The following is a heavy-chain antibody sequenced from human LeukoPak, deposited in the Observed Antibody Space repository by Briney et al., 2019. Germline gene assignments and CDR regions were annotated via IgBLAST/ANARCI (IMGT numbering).Heavy chain of an antibody. CDR2: IYYSGST. J-gene: IGHJ4*02. CDR3: ARVSHYMNIIDY. V-gene: IGHV4-59*01. CDR1: GGSISSYY. D-gene: IGHD1/OR15-1a*01. Sequence: SETLSLTCTVSGGSISSYYWSWIRQPPGKGLEWIGYIYYSGSTNYNPSLKSRVTISVDTSKNQFSLKLSSVTAADTAVYYCARVSHYMNIIDYWGQGTLVTVSS.